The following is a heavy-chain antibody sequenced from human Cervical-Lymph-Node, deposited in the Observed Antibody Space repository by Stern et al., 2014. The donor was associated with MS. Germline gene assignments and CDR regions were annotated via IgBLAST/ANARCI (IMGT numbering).Heavy chain of an antibody. CDR2: IFGTGGGT. V-gene: IGHV3-23*04. Sequence: EVQLVESGGGLVQTGGSLRLSCAASGVTFNNYAMTWVRQAPGKGLEWVSSIFGTGGGTCYADSVKGRFTISRDSSRSTLSLQLTRVTAEDTAVYYCAKGTGNYWYFDFWGRGTLVTVSS. CDR3: AKGTGNYWYFDF. CDR1: GVTFNNYA. J-gene: IGHJ2*01. D-gene: IGHD1-14*01.